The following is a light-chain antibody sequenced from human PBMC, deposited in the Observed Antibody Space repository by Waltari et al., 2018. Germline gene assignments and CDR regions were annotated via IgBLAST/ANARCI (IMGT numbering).Light chain of an antibody. V-gene: IGLV4-69*01. Sequence: QLVLTQSPSASASLGASVKLTCPLSSGHSSNIIACHQQQPGKGPRYLMKVNSDGSHSKGDEIPDRFSGSSSGAERYLTISSLQSEDEADYYCQTGGHGTWVFGGGTKLTVL. CDR3: QTGGHGTWV. CDR1: SGHSSNI. J-gene: IGLJ3*02. CDR2: VNSDGSH.